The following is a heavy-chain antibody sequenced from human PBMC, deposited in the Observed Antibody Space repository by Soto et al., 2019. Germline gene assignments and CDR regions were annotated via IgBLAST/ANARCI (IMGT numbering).Heavy chain of an antibody. CDR1: GGSISSGGYY. CDR2: IYYSGST. D-gene: IGHD6-13*01. Sequence: SETLSLTCTVSGGSISSGGYYWSWIRQHPGKGLEWIGYIYYSGSTYYNPSLKSRVTMSVDTSKNQFSLKLSSVTAADTAVYYCARGISKYSSWYEPHNWFDAWGQGDLVTGSS. CDR3: ARGISKYSSWYEPHNWFDA. V-gene: IGHV4-31*03. J-gene: IGHJ5*02.